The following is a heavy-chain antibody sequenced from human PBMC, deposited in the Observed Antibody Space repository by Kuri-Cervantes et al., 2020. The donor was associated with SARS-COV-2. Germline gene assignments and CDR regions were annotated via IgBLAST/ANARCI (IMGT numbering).Heavy chain of an antibody. Sequence: SETLSLTCTVSGGSVSSGSYYWSWIRQPPGKGLEWIGYIYYSGSTNYNPSLKSRVTISVDTSKNQFSLKLSSVTAADTAVYYCARGFYYDSSGSAFDIWGQGTMVTVSS. CDR2: IYYSGST. CDR3: ARGFYYDSSGSAFDI. CDR1: GGSVSSGSYY. J-gene: IGHJ3*02. V-gene: IGHV4-61*01. D-gene: IGHD3-22*01.